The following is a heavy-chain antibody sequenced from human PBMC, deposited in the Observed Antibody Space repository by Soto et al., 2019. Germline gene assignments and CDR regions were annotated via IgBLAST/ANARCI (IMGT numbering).Heavy chain of an antibody. Sequence: SLRLSCASSGFSFSSSAMHWVRQAPGKGLEWVAVISYDGTYRDYEDSVKGRFTISRDNSKNTLYLQMNSLRLEDTAVYYCAKESVSGIRIFGPWGQGALVTVSS. D-gene: IGHD3-3*01. J-gene: IGHJ5*02. CDR1: GFSFSSSA. CDR3: AKESVSGIRIFGP. V-gene: IGHV3-30*18. CDR2: ISYDGTYR.